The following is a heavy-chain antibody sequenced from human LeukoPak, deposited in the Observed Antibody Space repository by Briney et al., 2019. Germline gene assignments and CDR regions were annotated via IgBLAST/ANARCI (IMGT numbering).Heavy chain of an antibody. CDR3: ARVLPADFWSGYSIYYYYYMDV. CDR2: IYSGGST. D-gene: IGHD3-3*01. Sequence: GGSLRLSCAASGFTVSSNYMSWVRQAPGKGLEWVSVIYSGGSTYYADPVKGRFTISRDNSKNTLYLQMNSLRAEDTAVYYCARVLPADFWSGYSIYYYYYMDVWGKGTTVTVSS. CDR1: GFTVSSNY. V-gene: IGHV3-53*01. J-gene: IGHJ6*03.